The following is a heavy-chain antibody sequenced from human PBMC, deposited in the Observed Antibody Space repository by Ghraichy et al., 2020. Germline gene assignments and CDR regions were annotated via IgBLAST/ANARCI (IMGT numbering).Heavy chain of an antibody. V-gene: IGHV1-2*04. J-gene: IGHJ3*02. Sequence: ASVKVSCKASGYTFTGYYMHWVRQAPGQGLEWMGWINPNSGGTNYAQKFQGWVTMTRDTSISTAYMELSRLRSDDTAVYYCARGDPYYYDSSGYLDAFDIWGQGTMVTVSS. CDR2: INPNSGGT. CDR1: GYTFTGYY. D-gene: IGHD3-22*01. CDR3: ARGDPYYYDSSGYLDAFDI.